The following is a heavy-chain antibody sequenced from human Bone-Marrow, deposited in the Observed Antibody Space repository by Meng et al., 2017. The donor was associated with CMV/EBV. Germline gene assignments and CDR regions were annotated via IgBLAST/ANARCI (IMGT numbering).Heavy chain of an antibody. CDR1: GGSISSSNY. CDR2: ITYTGYI. J-gene: IGHJ3*01. CDR3: AGPDDMESSPHDPFDL. V-gene: IGHV4-61*03. D-gene: IGHD1-1*01. Sequence: SETLSLTCAVSGGSISSSNYWSWSRRPPGKGLEYIGSITYTGYIEYNPSLKGRVTISLDTSKNHFSLKLTSVTAADTAMYYCAGPDDMESSPHDPFDLWGQGTMVTVSS.